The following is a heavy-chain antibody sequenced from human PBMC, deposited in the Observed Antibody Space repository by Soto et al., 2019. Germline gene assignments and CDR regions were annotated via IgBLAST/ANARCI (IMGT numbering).Heavy chain of an antibody. D-gene: IGHD6-13*01. J-gene: IGHJ4*02. Sequence: QVQLQQWGAGLLKPSETLSLTCAVYGGSFSGYYWSWIRQPPGKGLEWIGEINHSGRTNYNPSLKGRVTIPVDTPKNQFSPKLSSVTAADTAVYYCANYSSSWYFSMVWGQGPLVTVSS. V-gene: IGHV4-34*01. CDR2: INHSGRT. CDR1: GGSFSGYY. CDR3: ANYSSSWYFSMV.